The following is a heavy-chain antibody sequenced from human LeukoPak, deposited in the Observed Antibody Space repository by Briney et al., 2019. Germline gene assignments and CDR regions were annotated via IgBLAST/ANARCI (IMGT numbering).Heavy chain of an antibody. Sequence: GGSLRLSCAASGFMFSSYTMSWVRQAPGKGLEWVSLIRGSSDVIEYADSVRGRFTISRDNSKNTVSLQLNNLRAEDTALYYCAKGQSASSTFDCWGQGTLVTVSS. J-gene: IGHJ4*02. CDR3: AKGQSASSTFDC. V-gene: IGHV3-23*01. CDR2: IRGSSDVI. CDR1: GFMFSSYT.